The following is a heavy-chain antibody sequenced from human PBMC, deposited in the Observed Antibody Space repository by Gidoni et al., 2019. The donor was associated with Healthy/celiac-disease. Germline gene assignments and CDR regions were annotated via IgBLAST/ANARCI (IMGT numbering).Heavy chain of an antibody. Sequence: EVQLVESGGGLVQPGRSLSLSCTAAGFHCGDYAMSWFRQAPGKGLGWVGFIRSKAYGGTTEYAASVKGRFTISRDDSKIIAYLQMNSLKTEDTAVYYCTGGYCSSTSCSPFDYWGQGTLVTVSS. CDR1: GFHCGDYA. J-gene: IGHJ4*02. D-gene: IGHD2-2*01. V-gene: IGHV3-49*03. CDR2: IRSKAYGGTT. CDR3: TGGYCSSTSCSPFDY.